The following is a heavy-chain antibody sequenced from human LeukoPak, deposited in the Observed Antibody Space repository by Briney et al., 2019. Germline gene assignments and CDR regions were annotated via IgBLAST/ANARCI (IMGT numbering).Heavy chain of an antibody. CDR1: GGSISSYY. CDR2: IYYSGST. D-gene: IGHD3-22*01. V-gene: IGHV4-59*12. Sequence: SETLSLTCTVSGGSISSYYWSWIRQPPGKGLEWIGYIYYSGSTNYNPSLKSRVTISVDTSKNQFSLKLSSVTAADTAVYYCARDDYDSSGYHYYFDYWGQGTLVTVSS. J-gene: IGHJ4*02. CDR3: ARDDYDSSGYHYYFDY.